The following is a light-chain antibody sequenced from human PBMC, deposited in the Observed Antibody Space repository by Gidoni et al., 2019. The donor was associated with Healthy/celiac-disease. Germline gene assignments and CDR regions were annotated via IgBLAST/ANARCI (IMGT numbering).Light chain of an antibody. J-gene: IGKJ1*01. CDR1: QSVSSSY. CDR2: GAS. Sequence: ELVLTQPPVTLSLSPGDRATRSCRASQSVSSSYLAWYPQKPGQAPRLLIYGASSRATGIPDRFSGSGSGTDFTLAISRLEPEDLAVDYGQQYGSSPPTFGQGTKVEIK. CDR3: QQYGSSPPT. V-gene: IGKV3-20*01.